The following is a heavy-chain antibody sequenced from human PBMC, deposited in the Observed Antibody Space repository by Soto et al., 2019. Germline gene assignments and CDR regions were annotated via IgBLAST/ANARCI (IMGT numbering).Heavy chain of an antibody. CDR3: VKDRVYGGYDSDY. J-gene: IGHJ4*02. V-gene: IGHV1-18*01. Sequence: QVQLVQSGTEVKKPGASVKVSCKTSGYIFSSYGLSWVRQAPGQGLEWMGWMSPKNGEINYFQKFQGRVTMTTDTSPTTAYMELRSLISDDTVVYYCVKDRVYGGYDSDYWGQGTVVTVSS. CDR1: GYIFSSYG. D-gene: IGHD5-12*01. CDR2: MSPKNGEI.